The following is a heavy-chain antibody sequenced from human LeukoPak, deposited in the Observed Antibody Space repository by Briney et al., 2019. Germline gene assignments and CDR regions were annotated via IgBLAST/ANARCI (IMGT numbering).Heavy chain of an antibody. CDR3: AGAEPRGIIWYPY. CDR1: GASISSNNW. J-gene: IGHJ4*02. D-gene: IGHD6-13*01. V-gene: IGHV4-4*02. CDR2: IYHSGST. Sequence: PSGTQSLTCAVSGASISSNNWWWSWVRQPPGKGLEWIGEIYHSGSTNYNPSLKSRVTMSVDKSKNQFSLKLSSVTAADTAVYYCAGAEPRGIIWYPYWGQGTLVTVSS.